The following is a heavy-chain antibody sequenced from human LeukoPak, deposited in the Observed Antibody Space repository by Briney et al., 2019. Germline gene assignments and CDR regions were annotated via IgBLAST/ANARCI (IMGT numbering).Heavy chain of an antibody. CDR3: VKRWTGTTIGQQDY. D-gene: IGHD1-1*01. CDR1: GFTFSYYS. V-gene: IGHV3-30*18. J-gene: IGHJ4*02. CDR2: ISYDGSNK. Sequence: GRSLRLSCAASGFTFSYYSMHWVRQAPGKGLEWVAVISYDGSNKYYADSVKGRFTISRDNSKNTLYLQMNSLRAEDMAVYYCVKRWTGTTIGQQDYWGQGTLVTVSS.